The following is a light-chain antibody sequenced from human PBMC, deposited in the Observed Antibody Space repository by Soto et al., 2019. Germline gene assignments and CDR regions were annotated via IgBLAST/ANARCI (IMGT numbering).Light chain of an antibody. CDR2: DAS. Sequence: DIQMTQSPSTLSASVGDRVTITCRASQSISGWLAWYQQKPGKAPKLLIYDASSLESGVPSRFGGSGSGTEFTLTISSLQPDDFATYYCQQYDSSWTFGQGTRWIS. V-gene: IGKV1-5*01. CDR3: QQYDSSWT. J-gene: IGKJ1*01. CDR1: QSISGW.